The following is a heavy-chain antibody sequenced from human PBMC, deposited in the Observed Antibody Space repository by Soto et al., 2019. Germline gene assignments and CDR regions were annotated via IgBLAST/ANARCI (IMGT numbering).Heavy chain of an antibody. V-gene: IGHV1-18*01. Sequence: QVQLVQSGAEVKKPGASVKVSCKASGYTFSRSGISWVRQAPGQGLEWMGWINGYNGNTNYTQKMQGRITMTTDTPTSTAYTELRSLRSDDTAVYYCARMGDVPYYYYGMDVWGQGTTVIVSS. CDR2: INGYNGNT. J-gene: IGHJ6*02. CDR3: ARMGDVPYYYYGMDV. CDR1: GYTFSRSG. D-gene: IGHD3-16*01.